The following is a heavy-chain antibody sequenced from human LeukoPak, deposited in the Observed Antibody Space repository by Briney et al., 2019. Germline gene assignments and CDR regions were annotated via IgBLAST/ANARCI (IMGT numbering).Heavy chain of an antibody. D-gene: IGHD4-23*01. CDR1: GGSISSYY. CDR3: ARASPRYGGFDY. CDR2: IYSSGST. J-gene: IGHJ4*02. V-gene: IGHV4-4*07. Sequence: SETLSLTCTVSGGSISSYYWSWIRQPAGKALEWIGRIYSSGSTNYNPSLKSRVTMSVETSKSQFSLKLTSVTAADTAVYYCARASPRYGGFDYWGQGTLVTVSS.